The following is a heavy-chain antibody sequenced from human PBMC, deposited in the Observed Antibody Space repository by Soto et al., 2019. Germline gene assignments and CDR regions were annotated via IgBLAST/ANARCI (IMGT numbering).Heavy chain of an antibody. V-gene: IGHV3-23*01. CDR3: AKALGYCSSTSCYLSSGSARYYYYGMDV. CDR1: GFTFSSYA. J-gene: IGHJ6*02. D-gene: IGHD2-2*01. Sequence: LRLSCAASGFTFSSYAMSWVRQAPGKGLEWVSAISGSGGSTYYADSVKGRFTISRDDSKNTLYLQMNSLRAEDTAVYYCAKALGYCSSTSCYLSSGSARYYYYGMDVWGQGTTVTVSS. CDR2: ISGSGGST.